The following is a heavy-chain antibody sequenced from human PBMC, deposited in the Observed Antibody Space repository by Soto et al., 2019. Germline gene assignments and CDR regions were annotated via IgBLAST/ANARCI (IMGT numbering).Heavy chain of an antibody. J-gene: IGHJ4*02. CDR2: IKSKTDGGPT. V-gene: IGHV3-15*07. D-gene: IGHD6-6*01. CDR3: TTGFDGSSLVY. CDR1: GFTFSNAW. Sequence: EVQLVESGGGLVKPGGSLRLSCAASGFTFSNAWMNWVRQAPGKGLEWVGRIKSKTDGGPTDYAAPVKGRFTISRDDSKNTLYLQMNSLKTEDTAVYYCTTGFDGSSLVYWGQGTLVTVSS.